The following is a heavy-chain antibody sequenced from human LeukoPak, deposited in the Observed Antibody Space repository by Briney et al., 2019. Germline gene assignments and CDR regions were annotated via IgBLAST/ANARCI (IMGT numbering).Heavy chain of an antibody. CDR2: IYYSGST. CDR1: GGSISSYY. J-gene: IGHJ6*02. CDR3: ARHLRPGYCSGGSCCTQGGAGSYYYGMDV. V-gene: IGHV4-59*08. D-gene: IGHD2-15*01. Sequence: SETLSLTCTVSGGSISSYYWSWIRQPPGKGLEWIGYIYYSGSTNYNPSLKSRVTISVDTSKNQFSLKLSSVTAADTAVYYCARHLRPGYCSGGSCCTQGGAGSYYYGMDVWGQGTTVTVSS.